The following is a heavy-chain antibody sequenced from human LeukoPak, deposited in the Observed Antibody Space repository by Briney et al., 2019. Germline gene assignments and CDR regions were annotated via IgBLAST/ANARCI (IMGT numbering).Heavy chain of an antibody. D-gene: IGHD6-13*01. CDR3: ARNPTGPWYSSSWCTTGYFDY. Sequence: ASVKVSCKASGYTFTSYGISWVRQAPGQGLEWMGWISAYNGNTNYAQKLQGRVTMTTDTSTSTAYMELRSLRSDDTAVYYCARNPTGPWYSSSWCTTGYFDYWGQGSLVTVSS. CDR1: GYTFTSYG. J-gene: IGHJ4*02. V-gene: IGHV1-18*01. CDR2: ISAYNGNT.